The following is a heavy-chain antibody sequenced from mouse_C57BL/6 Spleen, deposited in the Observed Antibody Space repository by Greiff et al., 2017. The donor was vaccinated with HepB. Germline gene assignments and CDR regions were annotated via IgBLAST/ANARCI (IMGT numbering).Heavy chain of an antibody. V-gene: IGHV1-4*01. Sequence: QVQLQQSGTELARPGASVKMSCKASGYTFTSYTMHWVKQRPGQGLEWIGYINPSSGYTKYNQKFKDKATLTADKSSSTAYMQLSSLTSEDSAVYYCARHYARVGYAMDYWGQGTSVTVSS. CDR3: ARHYARVGYAMDY. CDR1: GYTFTSYT. J-gene: IGHJ4*01. CDR2: INPSSGYT. D-gene: IGHD1-1*01.